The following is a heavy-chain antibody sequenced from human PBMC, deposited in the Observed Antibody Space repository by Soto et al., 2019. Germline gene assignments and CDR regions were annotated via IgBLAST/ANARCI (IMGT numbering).Heavy chain of an antibody. J-gene: IGHJ6*02. Sequence: SGGSLRLSCAASGFTFSSYAMHWVRQAPGKGLEWVAVISYDGSNKYYADSVKGRFTISRDNSKNTLYLQMNSLRAEDTAVYYCARTKSGWYYYYGMDVWGQGTTVTVSS. V-gene: IGHV3-30-3*01. CDR3: ARTKSGWYYYYGMDV. CDR1: GFTFSSYA. CDR2: ISYDGSNK. D-gene: IGHD6-19*01.